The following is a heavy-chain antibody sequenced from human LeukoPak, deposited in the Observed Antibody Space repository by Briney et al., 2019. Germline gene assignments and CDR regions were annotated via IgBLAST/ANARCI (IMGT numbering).Heavy chain of an antibody. Sequence: GGSLRLSCAASGFTVSSNYMSWVRQAPGKGLDWVSVVYSGASTYYADSVKGRFTISTDNSKNTLYLQMNSLRAEDTAVYYCARDLAPINYDFWSGYYRNAFDIWGQGTMVTVSS. J-gene: IGHJ3*02. CDR1: GFTVSSNY. CDR2: VYSGAST. CDR3: ARDLAPINYDFWSGYYRNAFDI. D-gene: IGHD3-3*01. V-gene: IGHV3-66*02.